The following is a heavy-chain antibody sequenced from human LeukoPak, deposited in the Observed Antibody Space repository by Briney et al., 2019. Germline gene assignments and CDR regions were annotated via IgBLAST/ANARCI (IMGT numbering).Heavy chain of an antibody. Sequence: GGSLRLSCAASGFTFSDYYMSWIRQAPGKGLEWVSYISSSGSTIYYADSVKGRFTISRDNAKNSLYLQMNSLRAEDTAVYYCARDQAPGLLWFGELPTYYFDYWGQGTLVTVSS. D-gene: IGHD3-10*01. CDR1: GFTFSDYY. CDR2: ISSSGSTI. CDR3: ARDQAPGLLWFGELPTYYFDY. V-gene: IGHV3-11*01. J-gene: IGHJ4*02.